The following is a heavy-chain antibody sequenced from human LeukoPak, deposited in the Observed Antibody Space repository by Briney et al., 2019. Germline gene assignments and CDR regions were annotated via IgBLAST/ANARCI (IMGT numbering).Heavy chain of an antibody. J-gene: IGHJ4*02. CDR1: GITLSNYG. V-gene: IGHV3-23*01. D-gene: IGHD2-21*01. CDR2: LSGSGGGT. Sequence: AGTLRLSCAVSGITLSNYGMSWVRQAPGKGLEWVGGLSGSGGGTNYADSVKGRFTISRDNAKKPLYLQMNSLRAEDTAVYFCEKRGFVIRVIRVGFPKEAYYFESWGQGALVTVSS. CDR3: EKRGFVIRVIRVGFPKEAYYFES.